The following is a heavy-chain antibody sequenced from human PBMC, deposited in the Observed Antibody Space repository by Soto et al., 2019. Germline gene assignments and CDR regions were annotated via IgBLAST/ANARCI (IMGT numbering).Heavy chain of an antibody. CDR3: ARDDVLCDGSRCYGVPLEV. V-gene: IGHV3-66*01. CDR2: IQSGGPT. D-gene: IGHD2-15*01. J-gene: IGHJ6*04. CDR1: GFTVSSKY. Sequence: EVQLVESGGGLVQPGGSLRLSCAASGFTVSSKYMSWVRQAPGQGLEWVSLIQSGGPTYYADSVKGRFTISRDTSENTVHLQMDSLRAEDTAVYYCARDDVLCDGSRCYGVPLEVWGKGTTVTVSS.